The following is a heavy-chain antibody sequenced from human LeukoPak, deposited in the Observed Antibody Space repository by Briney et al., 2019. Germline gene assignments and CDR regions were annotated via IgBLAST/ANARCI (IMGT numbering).Heavy chain of an antibody. CDR1: GYTFTSYD. Sequence: ASVKVSCKASGYTFTSYDINWVRQATGQGLEWMGWMNPNSGNTGYAQKFQGRVTITRNTSISTAYMELSSLRSDDTAVYYCARDLGADQWLAPFDYWGQGTLVTVSS. CDR2: MNPNSGNT. V-gene: IGHV1-8*03. J-gene: IGHJ4*02. D-gene: IGHD6-19*01. CDR3: ARDLGADQWLAPFDY.